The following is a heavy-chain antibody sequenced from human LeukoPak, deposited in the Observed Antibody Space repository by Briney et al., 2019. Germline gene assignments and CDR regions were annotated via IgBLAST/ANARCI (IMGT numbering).Heavy chain of an antibody. J-gene: IGHJ1*01. CDR2: IYWDDDK. V-gene: IGHV2-5*02. CDR1: GFSLRTSGVG. D-gene: IGHD3-22*01. Sequence: KVSGPTLVKPTQTLTLTCTFSGFSLRTSGVGVGWIRQPPGKALEWLSLIYWDDDKRYSPSLKSRLTITKDTSKNQVVLTMTNMNPVDTATYYCAHYSSYDSSGYPPQHWGQGTLVTVSS. CDR3: AHYSSYDSSGYPPQH.